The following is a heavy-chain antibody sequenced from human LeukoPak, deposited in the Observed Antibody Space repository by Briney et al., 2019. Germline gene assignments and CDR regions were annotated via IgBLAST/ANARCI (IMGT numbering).Heavy chain of an antibody. D-gene: IGHD3-10*01. CDR3: AKKRAVITDNWFDP. CDR1: VFTFTNSA. J-gene: IGHJ5*02. Sequence: QPGGSLRLSCASSVFTFTNSAMSWVRQAPGKGLEWVAAIGNSGTTYCADSVKGRFTISRDNSKNTLFLQMTSLRAEDTAVYYCAKKRAVITDNWFDPWGQGTLVTVSS. CDR2: IGNSGTT. V-gene: IGHV3-23*01.